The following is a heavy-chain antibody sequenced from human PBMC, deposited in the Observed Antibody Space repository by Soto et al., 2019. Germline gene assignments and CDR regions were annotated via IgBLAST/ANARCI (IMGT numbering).Heavy chain of an antibody. Sequence: EVLLVESGGGLVKPGGSLRLSCEASGFTLSDSWMSWVRLVPGKGLDWVARILSQADGGTTDYAAPVKGKFTISRDESKNTLYLEMSGLQTEYTAVYYFTIYDYICGSYRYRWAYCGQGTLVTDSS. CDR1: GFTLSDSW. J-gene: IGHJ4*02. V-gene: IGHV3-15*01. D-gene: IGHD3-16*02. CDR3: TIYDYICGSYRYRWAY. CDR2: ILSQADGGTT.